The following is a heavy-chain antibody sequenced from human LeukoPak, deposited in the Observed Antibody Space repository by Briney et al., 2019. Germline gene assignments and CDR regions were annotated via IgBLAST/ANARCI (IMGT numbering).Heavy chain of an antibody. CDR2: INPNSGGT. CDR1: GGTFSSYA. CDR3: ARDASVLLWFGEPKNYFDY. D-gene: IGHD3-10*01. V-gene: IGHV1-2*02. Sequence: GASVKVSCKASGGTFSSYAINWVRQAPGQGLEWMGWINPNSGGTNYAQKFQGRVTMTRDTSISTAYMELSRLRSDDTAVYYCARDASVLLWFGEPKNYFDYWGQGTLVTVSS. J-gene: IGHJ4*02.